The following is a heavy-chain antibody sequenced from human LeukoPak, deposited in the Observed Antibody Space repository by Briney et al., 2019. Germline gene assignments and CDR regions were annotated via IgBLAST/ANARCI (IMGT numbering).Heavy chain of an antibody. Sequence: SETLSLTCTVSGGSISSYYWSWIRQPPGKGLEWIGYIYYSGSTNYNPSLKSRVTISVVTSKNQSSLKLSSVTAADTAVYYCARGDYDILTGWGYYFDYWGQGTLVTVSS. CDR1: GGSISSYY. CDR2: IYYSGST. CDR3: ARGDYDILTGWGYYFDY. J-gene: IGHJ4*02. V-gene: IGHV4-59*01. D-gene: IGHD3-9*01.